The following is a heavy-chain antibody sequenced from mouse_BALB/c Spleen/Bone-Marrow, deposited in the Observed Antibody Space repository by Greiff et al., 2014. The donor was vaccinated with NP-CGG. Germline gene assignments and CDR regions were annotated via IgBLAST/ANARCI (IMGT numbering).Heavy chain of an antibody. D-gene: IGHD1-1*01. J-gene: IGHJ1*01. CDR1: GYSFTGYF. Sequence: VQLQQSGPELVKPGASVKISCKASGYSFTGYFMNWVMQSHGKSLEWIGRINPYNGDTFYNQKFKGKATVTVDKSSSTAHMEPRILASEDSAFYYCTRITTDRYFDDWGAGTTVTVSS. CDR2: INPYNGDT. V-gene: IGHV1-20*02. CDR3: TRITTDRYFDD.